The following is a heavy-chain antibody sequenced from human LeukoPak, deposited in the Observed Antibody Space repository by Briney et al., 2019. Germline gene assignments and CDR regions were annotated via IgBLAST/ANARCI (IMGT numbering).Heavy chain of an antibody. V-gene: IGHV3-23*01. Sequence: GGSLSLSCVASGFTLNHFEIHWVRQAPGKGLEWVSSISGSGGSTYYADSVKGRFTISRDNSKNTLYLQMNSLRAEDTAVYYCAKTPVATIRYFDYWGQGTLVTVSS. CDR1: GFTLNHFE. D-gene: IGHD5-12*01. CDR3: AKTPVATIRYFDY. J-gene: IGHJ4*02. CDR2: ISGSGGST.